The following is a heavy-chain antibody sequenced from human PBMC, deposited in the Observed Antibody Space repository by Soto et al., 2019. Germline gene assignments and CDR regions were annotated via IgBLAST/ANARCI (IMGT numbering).Heavy chain of an antibody. Sequence: WGCLRLCGASGGFTVSSYAMSWVRQAPGKGLEWVSAISGSGGSTYYADSVKGRFTISRDNSKNTLYLQMNSLRAEDTAVYYCAKDLFADVWGKGTTVTVSS. J-gene: IGHJ6*04. V-gene: IGHV3-23*01. CDR2: ISGSGGST. CDR3: AKDLFADV. CDR1: GFTVSSYA.